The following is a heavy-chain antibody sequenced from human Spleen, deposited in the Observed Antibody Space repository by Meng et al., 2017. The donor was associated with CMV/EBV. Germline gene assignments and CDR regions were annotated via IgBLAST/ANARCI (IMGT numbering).Heavy chain of an antibody. D-gene: IGHD3-16*01. J-gene: IGHJ4*02. CDR2: ISTTSTYI. Sequence: GESLKISCAASGFTFSAYSINWVRQAPGKGLEWVSSISTTSTYIYYADSVKGRFTISRDNSKNTLYLQMNSLRAEDTAVYYCAKEMGSYGMEFLIPFDYWGQGSLVTVSS. V-gene: IGHV3-21*04. CDR3: AKEMGSYGMEFLIPFDY. CDR1: GFTFSAYS.